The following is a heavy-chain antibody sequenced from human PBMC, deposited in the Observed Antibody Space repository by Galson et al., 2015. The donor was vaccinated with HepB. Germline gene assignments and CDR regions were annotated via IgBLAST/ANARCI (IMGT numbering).Heavy chain of an antibody. Sequence: SLRLSCAASGFTFSSYAMHWVRQAPGKGLEWVAVISYDGSNKYYADSVKGRFTISRDNSKNTLYLQMNSLRAEDTAVYYCARSLGGGGSCYSTGCYYYYGMDVWGQGTTVTVSS. CDR1: GFTFSSYA. CDR3: ARSLGGGGSCYSTGCYYYYGMDV. CDR2: ISYDGSNK. D-gene: IGHD2-15*01. J-gene: IGHJ6*02. V-gene: IGHV3-30*04.